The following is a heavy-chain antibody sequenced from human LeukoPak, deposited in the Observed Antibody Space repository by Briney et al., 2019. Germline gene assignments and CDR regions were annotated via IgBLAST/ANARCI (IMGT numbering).Heavy chain of an antibody. CDR3: ARLKHSHDSSGYTADY. D-gene: IGHD3-22*01. Sequence: GGSLRLSCAVSGFTFSAYGMQWVRQAPGKGLERVSFIHFDARNTYYADSVKGRFTISRDDSTNTLFLLMNSLRTEDTATYYCARLKHSHDSSGYTADYWGQGTLVTVSS. J-gene: IGHJ4*02. CDR1: GFTFSAYG. CDR2: IHFDARNT. V-gene: IGHV3-30*02.